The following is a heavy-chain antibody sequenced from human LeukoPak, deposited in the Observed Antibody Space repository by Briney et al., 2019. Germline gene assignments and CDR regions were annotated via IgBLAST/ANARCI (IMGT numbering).Heavy chain of an antibody. J-gene: IGHJ3*02. D-gene: IGHD6-19*01. CDR3: ARDLGVAVAI. CDR2: INHSGST. CDR1: GGSISSYY. V-gene: IGHV4-59*01. Sequence: SETLSLTCTVSGGSISSYYWSWIRQPPGKGLEWIGEINHSGSTNYNPSLKSRVTISVDTSKNQFSLKLSSVTAADTAVYYCARDLGVAVAIWGQGTMVTVSS.